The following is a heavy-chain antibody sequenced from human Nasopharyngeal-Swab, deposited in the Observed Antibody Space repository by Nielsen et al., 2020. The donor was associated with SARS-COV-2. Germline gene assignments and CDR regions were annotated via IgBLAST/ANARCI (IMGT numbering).Heavy chain of an antibody. D-gene: IGHD5-12*01. CDR1: GFNFNNYS. CDR3: ARDVGTDVETVTTTDPEAVDI. CDR2: INSGSNYI. J-gene: IGHJ3*02. V-gene: IGHV3-21*01. Sequence: GESLKISCAASGFNFNNYSINWVRQAPGKALEWVSSINSGSNYIFYADSVRGRFTISRDNARNSVFLHMNGLRAEDTALYYCARDVGTDVETVTTTDPEAVDIWGLGTMVNVSS.